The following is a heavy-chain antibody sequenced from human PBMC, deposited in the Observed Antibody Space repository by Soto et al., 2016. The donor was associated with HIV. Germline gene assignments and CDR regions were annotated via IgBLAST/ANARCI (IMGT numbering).Heavy chain of an antibody. J-gene: IGHJ5*02. CDR3: ARGLRIAAAGTSWFDP. CDR1: GGSFSGYY. CDR2: INHSGST. Sequence: QVQLQQWGAGLLKPSETLSLTCAVYGGSFSGYYWSWIRQPPGKGLEWIGEINHSGSTNYNPSLKSRVTISVDTSKNQFSLKLSSVTAADTAVYYCARGLRIAAAGTSWFDPGARDPGHRLL. V-gene: IGHV4-34*01. D-gene: IGHD6-13*01.